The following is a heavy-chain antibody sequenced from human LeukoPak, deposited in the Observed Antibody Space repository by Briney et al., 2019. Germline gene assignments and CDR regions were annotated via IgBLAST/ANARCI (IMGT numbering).Heavy chain of an antibody. CDR3: ARGGRGSAAVVAPRSFDI. V-gene: IGHV3-53*01. CDR2: TYTGGNS. J-gene: IGHJ3*02. D-gene: IGHD3-22*01. CDR1: GFTVSSIH. Sequence: GGSLRLSCAASGFTVSSIHMVWVRQAPGKGLEWVSVTYTGGNSYYADSVKGRFTISRDISKNTLYLQMNSLRAEDSALYYCARGGRGSAAVVAPRSFDIWGQGTMVTVSS.